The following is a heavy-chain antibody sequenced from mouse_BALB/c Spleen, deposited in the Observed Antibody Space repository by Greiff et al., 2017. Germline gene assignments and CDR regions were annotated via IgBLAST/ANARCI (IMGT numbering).Heavy chain of an antibody. CDR1: GFTFTDYY. CDR2: IRNKANGYTT. V-gene: IGHV7-3*02. Sequence: EVMLVESGGGLVQPGGSLRLSCATSGFTFTDYYMSWVRQPPGKALEWLGFIRNKANGYTTEYSASVKGLFTISRDNSQSILYLQMNTLRAEDSATYYCARDGIDVSYAMDYWGQGTSVTVSS. J-gene: IGHJ4*01. CDR3: ARDGIDVSYAMDY.